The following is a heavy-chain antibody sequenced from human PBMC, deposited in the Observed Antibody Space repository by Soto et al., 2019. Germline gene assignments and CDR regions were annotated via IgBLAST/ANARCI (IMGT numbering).Heavy chain of an antibody. CDR2: ISSSSSTI. D-gene: IGHD2-15*01. V-gene: IGHV3-48*02. J-gene: IGHJ4*02. CDR3: ARDWQLIGYCSGDSCAKAGGY. Sequence: PGGSLRLSCAASGFTFSSYSMNWVRQAPGKGLEWVSYISSSSSTIYYADSVKGRFTISRDNAKNSLYLQMNSLRDEDTAVYYCARDWQLIGYCSGDSCAKAGGYWGQGTLVTVSS. CDR1: GFTFSSYS.